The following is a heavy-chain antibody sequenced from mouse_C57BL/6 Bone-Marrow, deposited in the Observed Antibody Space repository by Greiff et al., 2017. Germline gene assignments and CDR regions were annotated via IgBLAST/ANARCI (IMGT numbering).Heavy chain of an antibody. Sequence: DVQLVESGGDLVKPGGSLKLSCAASGFTFSSYGMSWVRQTPDKRLEWVATISSGGSYTYYPDSVKGRFTISRDNAKNTLYLQMSSLKSEDTAMYYCARRMIRAMDYWGQGTSVTVSS. CDR2: ISSGGSYT. V-gene: IGHV5-6*01. J-gene: IGHJ4*01. D-gene: IGHD2-4*01. CDR1: GFTFSSYG. CDR3: ARRMIRAMDY.